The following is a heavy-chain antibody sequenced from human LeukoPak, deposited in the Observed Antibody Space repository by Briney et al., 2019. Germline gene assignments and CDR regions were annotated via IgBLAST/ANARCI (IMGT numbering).Heavy chain of an antibody. CDR3: ARESRSLKRLVIEGWFDP. CDR2: ISAYNGNT. V-gene: IGHV1-18*01. J-gene: IGHJ5*02. Sequence: ESSVKVSCKASGYTFTSYGISWVRQAPGQGLEWMGWISAYNGNTNYAQKLQGRVTMTTDTSTSTAYMELRSLRSDGTAVYYCARESRSLKRLVIEGWFDPWGQGTLVTVSS. D-gene: IGHD3-9*01. CDR1: GYTFTSYG.